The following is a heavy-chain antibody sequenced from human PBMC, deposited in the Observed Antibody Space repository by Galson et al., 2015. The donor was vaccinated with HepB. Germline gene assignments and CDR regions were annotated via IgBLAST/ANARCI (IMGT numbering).Heavy chain of an antibody. CDR1: GYTFIDYY. CDR3: ASLSDYYDSSSPYFDH. J-gene: IGHJ4*02. Sequence: SVKVSCKASGYTFIDYYIHWVRQAPGQGLEWMGWYSPDSTGSNYAPKFQGSVSMTGDTSVNTAYLELSRLKSDDTAVYYCASLSDYYDSSSPYFDHWGQGTLVTVSS. D-gene: IGHD3-22*01. V-gene: IGHV1-2*02. CDR2: YSPDSTGS.